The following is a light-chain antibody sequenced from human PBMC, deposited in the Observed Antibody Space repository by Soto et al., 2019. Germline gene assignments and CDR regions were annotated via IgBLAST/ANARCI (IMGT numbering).Light chain of an antibody. CDR1: SSDVGSYIF. J-gene: IGLJ1*01. CDR2: TVS. V-gene: IGLV2-14*03. Sequence: QSVLTQPASVSGSPGQSITISCTGTSSDVGSYIFVSWHQQHPGKAPKLIIYTVSSRPSGVSYRFSGSKSGNTASLTISGLQAEDEADYYCSSYTTNSSDVFGTGTKLTVL. CDR3: SSYTTNSSDV.